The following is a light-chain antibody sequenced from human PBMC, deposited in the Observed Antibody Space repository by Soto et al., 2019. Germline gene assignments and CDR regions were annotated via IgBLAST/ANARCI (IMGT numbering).Light chain of an antibody. CDR1: KLGDKY. V-gene: IGLV3-1*01. J-gene: IGLJ2*01. Sequence: SYELTQPPSVSVSPGQTASITCSGDKLGDKYACWYQQKPGQSPLLVIYQDSKRPSGITERFSGSDSGNTATLTVSGTQAMDEADYYCQAWDSSTVVFPAGTKLTVL. CDR3: QAWDSSTVV. CDR2: QDS.